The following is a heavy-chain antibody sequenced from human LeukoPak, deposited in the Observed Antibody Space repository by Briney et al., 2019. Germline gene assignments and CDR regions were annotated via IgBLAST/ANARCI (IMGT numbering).Heavy chain of an antibody. V-gene: IGHV4-30-4*01. D-gene: IGHD3-10*01. CDR2: IYYSGST. Sequence: PSQTLSLTCTVSGGSISSGDYYWSWIRQPPGKGLEWIGYIYYSGSTYYNPSLKSRVTISVDTSKNQFSLKLSSVTAADTAVYYCARDHRRITMVRGVIPPGYYYYGMDVWGKGTTVTLSS. CDR3: ARDHRRITMVRGVIPPGYYYYGMDV. CDR1: GGSISSGDYY. J-gene: IGHJ6*04.